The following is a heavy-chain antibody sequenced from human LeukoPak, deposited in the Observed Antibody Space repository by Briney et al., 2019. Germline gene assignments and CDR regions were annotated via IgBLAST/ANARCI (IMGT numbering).Heavy chain of an antibody. CDR2: INAGNGNT. J-gene: IGHJ6*04. CDR3: ARDKGYGDYKYYYGMDV. CDR1: GYTFTSYA. D-gene: IGHD4-17*01. Sequence: GASVKVSRKASGYTFTSYAMHWVRQAPGQRLEWMGWINAGNGNTKYSQKFQGRVTITRDTSASTAYMELSSLRSEDTAVYYCARDKGYGDYKYYYGMDVWGKGTTVTVSS. V-gene: IGHV1-3*01.